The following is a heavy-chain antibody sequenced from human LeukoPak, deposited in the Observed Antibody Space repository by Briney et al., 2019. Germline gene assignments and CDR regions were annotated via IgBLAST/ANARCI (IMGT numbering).Heavy chain of an antibody. CDR2: IYYSGST. J-gene: IGHJ5*02. CDR3: ARDAVPGGTVTNNWFDP. V-gene: IGHV4-59*12. Sequence: SETLSLTCTVSGGSISSYYWSWIRQSPGKGLEWIGYIYYSGSTSYNPSLKSRVTIAVHTSRKHFSLKLSSVTAADTAVYYCARDAVPGGTVTNNWFDPWGQGTLVTVSS. D-gene: IGHD4-17*01. CDR1: GGSISSYY.